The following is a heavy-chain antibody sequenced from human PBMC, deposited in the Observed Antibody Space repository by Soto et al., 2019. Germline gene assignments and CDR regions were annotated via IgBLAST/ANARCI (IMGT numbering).Heavy chain of an antibody. CDR1: GGSFSGYY. V-gene: IGHV4-34*01. CDR2: INHSGST. Sequence: SETLSLTCAVYGGSFSGYYWSWIRQPPGKGLEWIGEINHSGSTNYNPSLKSRVTISVDTSKNQFSLKLSSVTAADTAVYYCARGRGYGSGSYYTYWGQGTLVTVSS. J-gene: IGHJ4*02. CDR3: ARGRGYGSGSYYTY. D-gene: IGHD3-10*01.